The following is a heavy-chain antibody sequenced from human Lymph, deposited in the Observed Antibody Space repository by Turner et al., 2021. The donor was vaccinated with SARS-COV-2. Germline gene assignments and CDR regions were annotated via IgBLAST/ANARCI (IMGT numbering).Heavy chain of an antibody. CDR2: ILYDGSYK. D-gene: IGHD6-6*01. J-gene: IGHJ5*02. V-gene: IGHV3-33*01. CDR3: ARDYSSSSYLVSWFDP. CDR1: GFSFSSYG. Sequence: QVQLVESGGGVVQPGRSLRLSCAASGFSFSSYGMHWVRKAPGKGLEWVAVILYDGSYKYYADSVKGRFTISRDNSKNTLYLQMNSLRAEDTAVYYCARDYSSSSYLVSWFDPWGQGALVTVSS.